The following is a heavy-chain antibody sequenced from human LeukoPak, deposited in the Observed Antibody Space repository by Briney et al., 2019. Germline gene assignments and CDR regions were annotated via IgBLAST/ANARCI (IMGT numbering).Heavy chain of an antibody. D-gene: IGHD3-16*01. Sequence: GGSLRLSCAASGFTFSSYWMSWVRQAPGKGLEWVANIKQDGSEKYYVDSVKGRFTISRDNAKNSLYLQMNSLRAEDTAVYYCARSSRDYVWGSFDYWGQGTLVTVSS. CDR3: ARSSRDYVWGSFDY. CDR2: IKQDGSEK. V-gene: IGHV3-7*03. CDR1: GFTFSSYW. J-gene: IGHJ4*02.